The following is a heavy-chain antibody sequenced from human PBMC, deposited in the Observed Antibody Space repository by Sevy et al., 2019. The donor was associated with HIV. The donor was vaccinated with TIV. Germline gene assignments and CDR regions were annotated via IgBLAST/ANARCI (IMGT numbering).Heavy chain of an antibody. V-gene: IGHV3-48*02. CDR2: ISSSSSTI. CDR1: GFTFSSYS. D-gene: IGHD2-15*01. Sequence: GGSLRLSCAASGFTFSSYSMNWVRQAPGKGLEWVSYISSSSSTIYYADTVKGQFSISRENAKNSLYLQMNSLRDEDTAVYYCARGGKDIVVVVAATADYWGQGTLVTVSS. J-gene: IGHJ4*02. CDR3: ARGGKDIVVVVAATADY.